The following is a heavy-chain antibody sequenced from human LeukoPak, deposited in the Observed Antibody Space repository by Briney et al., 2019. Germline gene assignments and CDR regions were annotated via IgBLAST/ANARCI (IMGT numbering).Heavy chain of an antibody. J-gene: IGHJ5*02. V-gene: IGHV3-23*01. CDR1: GFTFSHYA. CDR3: AKGSGRGWCGWLAP. Sequence: GESLRLSCAASGFTFSHYAMYWVRQAPGKGLEWVSSIDASGGATYYADSVKGRFTISRDNSKNTFYLQMNNLRAEDTAVYFCAKGSGRGWCGWLAPWGQGTLVTVSS. CDR2: IDASGGAT. D-gene: IGHD6-19*01.